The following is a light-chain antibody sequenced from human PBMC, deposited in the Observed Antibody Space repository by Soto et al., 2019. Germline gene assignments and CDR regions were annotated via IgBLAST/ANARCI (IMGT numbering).Light chain of an antibody. CDR3: QQSYSIPDT. V-gene: IGKV1-39*01. CDR1: QSISSY. CDR2: AAS. Sequence: DLQMTQSPSSLSASVGDRVTITCRASQSISSYLNWYQQKPGKAPKLLIYAASSLQSGVPSRFSGSGSGTDFTLTISSLQPEDFATYYCQQSYSIPDTFGQGTKLEIK. J-gene: IGKJ2*01.